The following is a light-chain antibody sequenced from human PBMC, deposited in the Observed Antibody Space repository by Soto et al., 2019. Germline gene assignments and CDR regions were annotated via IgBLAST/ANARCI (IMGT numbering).Light chain of an antibody. CDR1: HTVRNNY. V-gene: IGKV3-20*01. CDR2: DAS. J-gene: IGKJ4*01. CDR3: QQFSSYPLT. Sequence: EFVLTQSPGTLSLSPGERATLSCRASHTVRNNYLAWYQQKPGQAPRLLIYDASSRATGIPDRFSGGGSGADFTPLISRLEPEDVVVYYCQQFSSYPLTFGGGTKVDIK.